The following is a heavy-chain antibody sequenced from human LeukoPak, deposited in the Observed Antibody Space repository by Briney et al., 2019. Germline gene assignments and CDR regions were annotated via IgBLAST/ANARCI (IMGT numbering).Heavy chain of an antibody. CDR2: ISSSSSYI. Sequence: GGSLRLSCAASGFTFSSYSMNWVRQAPGKGLEWVSSISSSSSYIYYADSVKGRFTISRDNAKNSLYLQMNSLRAEDTAVYYCARALDYYGSGSYGSYYMDVWGKGTTVTVSS. D-gene: IGHD3-10*01. J-gene: IGHJ6*03. V-gene: IGHV3-21*01. CDR1: GFTFSSYS. CDR3: ARALDYYGSGSYGSYYMDV.